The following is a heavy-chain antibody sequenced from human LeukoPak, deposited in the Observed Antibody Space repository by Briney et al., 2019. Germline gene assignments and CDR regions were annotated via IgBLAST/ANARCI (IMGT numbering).Heavy chain of an antibody. D-gene: IGHD3-22*01. CDR3: ARGLLREYYYYGMDV. V-gene: IGHV4-39*01. J-gene: IGHJ6*02. Sequence: SETLSLTCTVSGGSISSSSYYWGWIRQPPGKGLEWIGSIYYSGSTYYNPSLKSRVTISVDTSKNQFSLKLSSVTAADTAVYYCARGLLREYYYYGMDVWGQGTTVTVSS. CDR2: IYYSGST. CDR1: GGSISSSSYY.